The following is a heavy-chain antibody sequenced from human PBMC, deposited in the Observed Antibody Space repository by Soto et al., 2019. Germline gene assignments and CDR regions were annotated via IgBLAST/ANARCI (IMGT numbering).Heavy chain of an antibody. Sequence: QVHLVQSGAEVKKPGASVKVSCKASGYSFTDYYMHWVRQAPGQALEWMGWINTKTGGKNYAQRVQGRVTMTGDTSTNTAYMELSRLRSDDTVVYYCARVGPTGWFDPWGQGTVVTVSS. CDR3: ARVGPTGWFDP. CDR2: INTKTGGK. J-gene: IGHJ5*02. V-gene: IGHV1-2*02. CDR1: GYSFTDYY.